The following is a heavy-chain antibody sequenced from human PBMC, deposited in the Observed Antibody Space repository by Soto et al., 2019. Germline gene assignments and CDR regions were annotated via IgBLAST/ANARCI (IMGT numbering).Heavy chain of an antibody. CDR3: AKDLADYDFWSGYYRGYMDV. D-gene: IGHD3-3*01. CDR1: GFTFSSYA. Sequence: GGSLRLSCAASGFTFSSYAMSWVRQAPGKGLEWVSAISGSGGSTYCADSVKGRFTISRDNSKNTLYLQMNSLRAEDTAVYYCAKDLADYDFWSGYYRGYMDVWGKGTTVTVSS. CDR2: ISGSGGST. V-gene: IGHV3-23*01. J-gene: IGHJ6*03.